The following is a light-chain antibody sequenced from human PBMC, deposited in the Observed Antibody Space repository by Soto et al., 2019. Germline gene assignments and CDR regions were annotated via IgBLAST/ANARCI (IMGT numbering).Light chain of an antibody. CDR2: AVS. V-gene: IGKV1-39*01. CDR3: QQSHRAPLT. Sequence: DLQMTQSPSSVSAFVGESVTITCHASQRISAFLNWYQQKPGRAPRLLIYAVSILQSGVPSRFSGSGSGIDFTLTISGLQPEDFAVYYCQQSHRAPLTFGGGTTVEIK. J-gene: IGKJ4*01. CDR1: QRISAF.